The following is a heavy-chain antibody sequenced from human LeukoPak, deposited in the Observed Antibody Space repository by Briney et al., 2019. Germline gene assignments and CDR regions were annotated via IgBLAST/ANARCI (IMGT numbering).Heavy chain of an antibody. Sequence: PGGSLRLSCAASGFTFSSSWMGWVRQAPGKGLEWLANIKQDGSDKNYVDSVKGRFTISRDNAKNSLYLQMSSLRAEDTAVYYCARGGYSRWDSWGQGTLVTVSS. D-gene: IGHD2-21*01. CDR3: ARGGYSRWDS. CDR1: GFTFSSSW. CDR2: IKQDGSDK. V-gene: IGHV3-7*01. J-gene: IGHJ4*02.